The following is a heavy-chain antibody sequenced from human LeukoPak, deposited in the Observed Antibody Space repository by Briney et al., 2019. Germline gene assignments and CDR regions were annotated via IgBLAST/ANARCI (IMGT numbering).Heavy chain of an antibody. Sequence: SETLSLTCTVSGGSISSSSYYWGWIRQPPGKGLEWIGSIYYSGSTYYNPSLKSRVTISVDTSKNQFSLKLSSVTAADTAVYYCARGPDKWFGEFFPFDYWGQGTLVTVSS. CDR3: ARGPDKWFGEFFPFDY. V-gene: IGHV4-39*07. CDR1: GGSISSSSYY. D-gene: IGHD3-10*01. CDR2: IYYSGST. J-gene: IGHJ4*02.